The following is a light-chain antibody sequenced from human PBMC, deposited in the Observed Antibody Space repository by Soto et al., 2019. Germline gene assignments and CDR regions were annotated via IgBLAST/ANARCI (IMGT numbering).Light chain of an antibody. CDR3: SLYTSENTYV. CDR1: KNDIGVYDF. V-gene: IGLV2-18*01. J-gene: IGLJ1*01. CDR2: EAR. Sequence: QSALTQPPSASGSPGQSVTISCTGTKNDIGVYDFVSWYQHHPGKAPRLIIYEARNRPSGVPDRFSGSKSGNTASLTISGLQAADEADYYCSLYTSENTYVFGTGTKVTVL.